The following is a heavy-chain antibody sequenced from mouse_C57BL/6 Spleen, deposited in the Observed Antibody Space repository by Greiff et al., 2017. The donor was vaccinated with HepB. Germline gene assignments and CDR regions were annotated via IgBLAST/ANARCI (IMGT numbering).Heavy chain of an antibody. V-gene: IGHV2-2*01. CDR3: ARKIWGKAMDY. J-gene: IGHJ4*01. CDR1: GFSLTSYG. CDR2: IWSGGST. Sequence: VKLVESGPGLVQPSQSLSITCTVSGFSLTSYGVHWVRQSPGKGLEWLGVIWSGGSTDYNAAFISRLSISKDNSKSQVFFKMNSLQADDTAIYYCARKIWGKAMDYWGQGTSVTVSS. D-gene: IGHD2-1*01.